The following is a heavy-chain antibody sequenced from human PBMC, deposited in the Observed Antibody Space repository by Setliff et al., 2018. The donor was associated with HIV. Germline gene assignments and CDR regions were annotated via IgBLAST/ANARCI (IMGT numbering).Heavy chain of an antibody. CDR2: IYSCGST. Sequence: GGSLRLSCTASGFTFGDYAMSWVRQAPGKGLEWVSVIYSCGSTYYADSVKGRFTISRDNSKNTLYLQMNSLRAEDTAVYYCAKEASHYYDSSGYPEGPNFDYWGQGTLVTVSS. CDR1: GFTFGDYA. CDR3: AKEASHYYDSSGYPEGPNFDY. V-gene: IGHV3-66*03. J-gene: IGHJ4*02. D-gene: IGHD3-22*01.